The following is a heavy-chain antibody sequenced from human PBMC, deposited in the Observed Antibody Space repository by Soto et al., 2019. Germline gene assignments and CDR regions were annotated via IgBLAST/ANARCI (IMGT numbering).Heavy chain of an antibody. CDR1: GFTFSSYG. V-gene: IGHV3-30*18. J-gene: IGHJ4*02. D-gene: IGHD3-16*01. CDR3: AKWNGGFDY. Sequence: QVQLVESGGGVVQPGRSLRLSCAASGFTFSSYGMHWVRQAPGKGLEWVAVISYDGSYKYYADSVKGRFTISRDHSKNTLYLQMNSLRAEDTAVYYSAKWNGGFDYWGQGTLVTVSS. CDR2: ISYDGSYK.